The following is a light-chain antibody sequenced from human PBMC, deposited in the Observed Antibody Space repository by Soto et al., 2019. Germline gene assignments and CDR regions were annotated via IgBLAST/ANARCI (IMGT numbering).Light chain of an antibody. Sequence: IVFTHSPGTLSLSQTERATLSCGGSRNINSRSLAWYQQKPGQAPRLLIYGASSRATGVPDRFSGSGSGTDFTLSISRLEVEDFAVYHCQQYGNVPMTFGQGTRLEN. CDR1: RNINSRS. J-gene: IGKJ5*01. V-gene: IGKV3-20*01. CDR3: QQYGNVPMT. CDR2: GAS.